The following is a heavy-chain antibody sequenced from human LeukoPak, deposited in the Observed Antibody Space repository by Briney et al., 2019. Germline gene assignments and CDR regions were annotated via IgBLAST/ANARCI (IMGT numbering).Heavy chain of an antibody. V-gene: IGHV4-39*01. CDR2: IYYSGST. CDR3: ARRFTNYYDPYYFDY. CDR1: GGSISSSSYY. D-gene: IGHD3-22*01. Sequence: SETLSLTCTVSGGSISSSSYYWGWIRQPPGKGLEWIGGIYYSGSTYYNPSLKSRVTISVDTSKNQFSLKLSSVTAADTAVYYCARRFTNYYDPYYFDYWGQGTLVTVSS. J-gene: IGHJ4*02.